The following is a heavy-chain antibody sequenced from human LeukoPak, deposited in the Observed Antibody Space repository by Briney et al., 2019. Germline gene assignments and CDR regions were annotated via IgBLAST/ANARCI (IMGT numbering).Heavy chain of an antibody. CDR3: ARGSLAGLKYYFDY. CDR1: GGSISSYY. V-gene: IGHV4-4*07. CDR2: IYTSGST. D-gene: IGHD6-19*01. Sequence: SETLSLTCTVSGGSISSYYWSWIRQPAGKGLEWIGRIYTSGSTNYNPSLKSRVTISVDTSKNQFSLKLSSVTAADTAVYYCARGSLAGLKYYFDYWGQGTLVTVSS. J-gene: IGHJ4*02.